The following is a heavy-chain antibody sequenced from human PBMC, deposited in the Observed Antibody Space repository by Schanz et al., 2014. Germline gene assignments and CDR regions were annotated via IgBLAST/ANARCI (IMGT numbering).Heavy chain of an antibody. J-gene: IGHJ4*02. CDR2: LYIRST. CDR3: VKGGTNTLDS. Sequence: EVQLVESGGGLVQPGGSLRLSCAASGFTFSTYWMSWVRQAPGKGLECVSILYIRSTYYADSVKGRFTISRDNSKNTLYLQMNSLRGDDTAIYYCVKGGTNTLDSWGQGTLVTVSS. V-gene: IGHV3-66*02. CDR1: GFTFSTYW.